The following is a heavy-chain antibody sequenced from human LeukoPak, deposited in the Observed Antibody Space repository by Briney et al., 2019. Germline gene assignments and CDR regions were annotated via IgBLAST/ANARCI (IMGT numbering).Heavy chain of an antibody. J-gene: IGHJ4*02. CDR3: ARAYDTSAGVVVTATDY. CDR1: GFTFSIYG. D-gene: IGHD2-21*02. Sequence: GGSLRLSCAVSGFTFSIYGMSWVRQAPGKGLEWVSYISSSSSIIYYADSVKGRFTISRDNAKNSLYLQMNSLRAEDTAVYYCARAYDTSAGVVVTATDYWGQGTLVTVSS. V-gene: IGHV3-48*01. CDR2: ISSSSSII.